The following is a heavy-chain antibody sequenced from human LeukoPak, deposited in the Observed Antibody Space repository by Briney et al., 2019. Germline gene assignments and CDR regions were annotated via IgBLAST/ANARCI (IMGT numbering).Heavy chain of an antibody. CDR2: IWYDGSNK. CDR1: GFTFSSYG. Sequence: GGSLRLSCAASGFTFSSYGMHWVRQAPGKGLEWVAVIWYDGSNKYYADSVKGRFTISRDNSKNTLYLQMNSLRAEDTAVYYCAKGRLYDSSGYYYDYWGQGTLVTVSS. V-gene: IGHV3-33*06. CDR3: AKGRLYDSSGYYYDY. J-gene: IGHJ4*02. D-gene: IGHD3-22*01.